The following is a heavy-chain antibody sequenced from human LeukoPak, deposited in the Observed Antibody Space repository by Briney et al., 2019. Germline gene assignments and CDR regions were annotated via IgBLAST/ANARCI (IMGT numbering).Heavy chain of an antibody. Sequence: ASVKVSCKASGYTFTSYAMNWVRQAPGQGLEWMGWINTNTGNPTYAQGFTGRFVFSLDTSVSTAYLQISSLKAEDTAVYYCARGRGVVALLGVNWFDPWGQGTLVTVSS. J-gene: IGHJ5*02. V-gene: IGHV7-4-1*02. D-gene: IGHD2-15*01. CDR3: ARGRGVVALLGVNWFDP. CDR2: INTNTGNP. CDR1: GYTFTSYA.